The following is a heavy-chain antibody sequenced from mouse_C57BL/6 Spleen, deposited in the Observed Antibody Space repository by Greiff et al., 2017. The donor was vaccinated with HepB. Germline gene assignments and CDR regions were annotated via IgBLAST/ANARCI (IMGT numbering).Heavy chain of an antibody. D-gene: IGHD1-1*01. CDR3: TGGYGSSSYWYFDV. V-gene: IGHV6-3*01. CDR2: IRLKSDNYAT. CDR1: GFTFSNYW. J-gene: IGHJ1*03. Sequence: LKESGGGLVQPGGSMKLSCVASGFTFSNYWMNWVRQSPEKGLEWVAQIRLKSDNYATHYAESVKGRFTISRDDSKSSVYLQMNNLRAEDTGIYYCTGGYGSSSYWYFDVWGTGTTVTVSS.